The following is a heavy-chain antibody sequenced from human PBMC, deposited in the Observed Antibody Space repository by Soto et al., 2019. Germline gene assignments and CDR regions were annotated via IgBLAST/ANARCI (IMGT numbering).Heavy chain of an antibody. J-gene: IGHJ4*02. Sequence: PSETLSLTCTVSGGSISSSSYYWGWIRQPPGKGLEWIGSIYYSGSTYYNPSLKSRVTISVDTSKNQFSLKLSSVTAADTAVYYCARPARGYSSVDYWGQGTPVTVSS. CDR2: IYYSGST. CDR1: GGSISSSSYY. D-gene: IGHD5-18*01. CDR3: ARPARGYSSVDY. V-gene: IGHV4-39*07.